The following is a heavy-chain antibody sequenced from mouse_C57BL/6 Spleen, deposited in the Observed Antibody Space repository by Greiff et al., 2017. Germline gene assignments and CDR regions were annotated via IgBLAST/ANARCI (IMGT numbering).Heavy chain of an antibody. Sequence: VQLQQSGAELVRPGASVKLSCTASGFNIKDDYMHWVKQRPEQGLEWIGWIDPENGDTEYASKFQGKATMTAETSSNTAYLQLSSLTSEDTAVYYGSTTVVATRYYDVWGTGTTLTVSS. V-gene: IGHV14-4*01. CDR3: STTVVATRYYDV. D-gene: IGHD1-1*01. CDR2: IDPENGDT. CDR1: GFNIKDDY. J-gene: IGHJ1*03.